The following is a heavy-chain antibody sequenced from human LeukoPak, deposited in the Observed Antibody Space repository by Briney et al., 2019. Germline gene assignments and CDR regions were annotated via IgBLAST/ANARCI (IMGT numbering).Heavy chain of an antibody. Sequence: SETLSLNCTVSGASISSDCWSWIRQPAGKGLEWIGRIYSSGSTNYNPSLKSRVTMSVDTSKNQFSLKLSSVTAADTAVYYCARGHCTSTSCPGLDYWGQGTLVTVSS. V-gene: IGHV4-4*07. CDR1: GASISSDC. D-gene: IGHD2-2*01. CDR3: ARGHCTSTSCPGLDY. J-gene: IGHJ4*02. CDR2: IYSSGST.